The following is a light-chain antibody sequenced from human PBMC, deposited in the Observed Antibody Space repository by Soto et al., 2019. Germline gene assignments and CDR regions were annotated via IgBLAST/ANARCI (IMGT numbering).Light chain of an antibody. J-gene: IGKJ4*01. V-gene: IGKV1-39*01. CDR1: RNILGY. CDR3: QHNYSPPLT. Sequence: IQMTQSPSSLSASVGDRVTITCRASRNILGYLYWYQQKAGKAPKLLIHAASRLESGVPSRFTGSGSGTDFNLTISNLQPEDFATYYCQHNYSPPLTFGGGTKVEIK. CDR2: AAS.